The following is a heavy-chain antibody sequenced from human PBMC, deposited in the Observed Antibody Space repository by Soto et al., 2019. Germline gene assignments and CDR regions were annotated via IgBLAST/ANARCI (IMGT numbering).Heavy chain of an antibody. J-gene: IGHJ4*02. CDR2: IYTSGST. D-gene: IGHD3-22*01. CDR1: GGSISSYY. Sequence: PETLSLTCTVSGGSISSYYWSWIRQPAGQGLEWIGRIYTSGSTNYNPSLKSRVTMSVDTSKNQFSLKLSSVTAADTAVYSCAKGYYYDSSGYLGPLSIDYWGQGTLVTVSS. V-gene: IGHV4-4*07. CDR3: AKGYYYDSSGYLGPLSIDY.